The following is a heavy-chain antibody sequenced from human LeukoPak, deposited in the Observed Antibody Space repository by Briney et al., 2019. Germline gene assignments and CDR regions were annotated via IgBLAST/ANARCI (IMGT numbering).Heavy chain of an antibody. Sequence: GASVRVSCKASGYTFTSYGISWVRQAPGQGLEWMGWISAYNGNTNYAQKLQGRVTMTTDTSTSTAYMELRSLRSDDTAVYYCARDGLVDYYDSSGYYRGGYWGQGTLVTVSS. CDR3: ARDGLVDYYDSSGYYRGGY. CDR2: ISAYNGNT. V-gene: IGHV1-18*01. D-gene: IGHD3-22*01. CDR1: GYTFTSYG. J-gene: IGHJ4*02.